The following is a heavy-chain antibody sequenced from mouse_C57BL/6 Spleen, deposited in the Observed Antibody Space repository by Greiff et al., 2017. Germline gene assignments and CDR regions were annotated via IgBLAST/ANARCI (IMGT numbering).Heavy chain of an antibody. D-gene: IGHD1-1*01. J-gene: IGHJ3*01. V-gene: IGHV1-52*01. CDR1: GYTFTSYW. Sequence: QQSCKASGYTFTSYWMHWVKQRPIQGLEWIGNIDPSDSETHYNQKFKDKDTLTVDKSSSTAYMQLSSLTSEDSAVYYCARSPNYGSSSGLFAYWGQGTLVTVSA. CDR3: ARSPNYGSSSGLFAY. CDR2: IDPSDSET.